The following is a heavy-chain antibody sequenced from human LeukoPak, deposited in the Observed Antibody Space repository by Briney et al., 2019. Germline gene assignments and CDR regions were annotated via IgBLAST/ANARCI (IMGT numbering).Heavy chain of an antibody. V-gene: IGHV4-59*12. Sequence: SETLSLTCTVTGGSMSNYYWTWIRQPPGKGPEWIGYIFYSGNTNYNPSFKSRVTISVDTSKNQFSLKLSSVTAADTAVYYCARDGDAGAFDIWGQGTMVTVSS. CDR2: IFYSGNT. CDR1: GGSMSNYY. D-gene: IGHD7-27*01. J-gene: IGHJ3*02. CDR3: ARDGDAGAFDI.